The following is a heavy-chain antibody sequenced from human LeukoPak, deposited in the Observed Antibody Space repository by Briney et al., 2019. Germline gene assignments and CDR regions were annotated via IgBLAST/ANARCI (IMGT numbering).Heavy chain of an antibody. Sequence: PSETLSLTCTVYGGSISSYYWSWIRQPAGKGLEWIGRIYTSGSTNYNPSLKSRVTMSVDTSKNQFSLKLSSVTAAETAVYYCARARPLYGSGSSPQINWFDLWGQGTLVTVSS. D-gene: IGHD3-10*01. CDR1: GGSISSYY. CDR2: IYTSGST. CDR3: ARARPLYGSGSSPQINWFDL. J-gene: IGHJ5*02. V-gene: IGHV4-4*07.